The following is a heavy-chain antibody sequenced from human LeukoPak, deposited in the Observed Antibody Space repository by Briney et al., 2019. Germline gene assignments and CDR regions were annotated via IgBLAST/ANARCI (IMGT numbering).Heavy chain of an antibody. D-gene: IGHD1-26*01. CDR3: AKVPLGIRAFDI. V-gene: IGHV3-23*01. CDR2: ISGSGGST. Sequence: PGGSLRLSCAASGFTFSSYEMNWVRQAPGKGLEWVSAISGSGGSTYYADSVKGRFTISRDNSKNTLYLQMNSLRAEDTAVYYCAKVPLGIRAFDIWGQGTMVTVSS. CDR1: GFTFSSYE. J-gene: IGHJ3*02.